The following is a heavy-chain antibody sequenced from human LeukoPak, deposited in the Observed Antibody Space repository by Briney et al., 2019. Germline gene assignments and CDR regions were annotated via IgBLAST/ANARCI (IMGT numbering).Heavy chain of an antibody. V-gene: IGHV2-70*16. CDR2: IDWDDDK. J-gene: IGHJ4*02. CDR3: ARMTPDSPSFDY. Sequence: SQTLTLTCTFSGFSLSTPEMCVNWIRQPPGKALEWLARIDWDDDKFYSPSLRTRLTISKDTPKNQVVLRMTNMDPVDTGTYYCARMTPDSPSFDYWGQGALITVSS. D-gene: IGHD2-15*01. CDR1: GFSLSTPEMC.